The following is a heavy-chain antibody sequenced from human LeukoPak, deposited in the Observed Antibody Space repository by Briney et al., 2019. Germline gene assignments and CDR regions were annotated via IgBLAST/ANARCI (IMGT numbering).Heavy chain of an antibody. V-gene: IGHV3-23*01. Sequence: GGSLRLSCVGSGFTFRSHAMSWVRQAPEKGLEFVSGIYENGGTTYYADSVKGRFSISRDDSKNTLYLQMDSLRGEDTAVYYCAKDFRIGYSAHFDYWGQGALVTVSS. CDR1: GFTFRSHA. J-gene: IGHJ4*02. CDR3: AKDFRIGYSAHFDY. CDR2: IYENGGTT. D-gene: IGHD2-21*01.